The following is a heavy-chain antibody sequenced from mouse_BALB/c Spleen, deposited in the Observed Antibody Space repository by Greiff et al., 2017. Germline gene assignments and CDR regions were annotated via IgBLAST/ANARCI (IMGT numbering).Heavy chain of an antibody. CDR2: IYPGNGDT. CDR3: ARIYYGNPYAMDY. Sequence: VQLQQPGAELVKPGASVKMSCKASGYTFTSYNMHWVKQTPGQGLEWIGAIYPGNGDTSYNQKFKGKATLTADKSSSTAYMQLSSLTSEDSAVYYCARIYYGNPYAMDYWGQGTSVTVSS. D-gene: IGHD2-1*01. CDR1: GYTFTSYN. V-gene: IGHV1-12*01. J-gene: IGHJ4*01.